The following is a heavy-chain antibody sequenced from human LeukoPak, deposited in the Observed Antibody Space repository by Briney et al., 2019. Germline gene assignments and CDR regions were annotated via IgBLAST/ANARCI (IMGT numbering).Heavy chain of an antibody. D-gene: IGHD2-2*01. J-gene: IGHJ4*02. CDR1: GYTFTSYD. V-gene: IGHV1-8*01. Sequence: ASVKVSCKASGYTFTSYDINWVRQATGQGLEWMGWMNPNSGNTGYAQKFQGRVTMTRNTSISTAYMELSSLRSDDTALYYCARAPMGTAALYWGQGTLVTVSS. CDR2: MNPNSGNT. CDR3: ARAPMGTAALY.